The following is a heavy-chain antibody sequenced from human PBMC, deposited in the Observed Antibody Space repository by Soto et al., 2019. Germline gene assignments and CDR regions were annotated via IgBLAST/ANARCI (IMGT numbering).Heavy chain of an antibody. V-gene: IGHV3-53*02. CDR3: ARGGGYDSYPPFDY. Sequence: EVQLVETGGGLIQPGGSLRLSCAASGFTVGSHYMTWVRQAPGKGLEWVSLIYSGGSTYYADSVRGRFTFSRDNSKNTLYLQMNSLRAEDTAVYYCARGGGYDSYPPFDYWGQGTLVTVSS. D-gene: IGHD5-12*01. CDR2: IYSGGST. J-gene: IGHJ4*02. CDR1: GFTVGSHY.